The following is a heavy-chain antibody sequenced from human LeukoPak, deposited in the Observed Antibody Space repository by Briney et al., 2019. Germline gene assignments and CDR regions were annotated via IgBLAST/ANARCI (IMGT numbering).Heavy chain of an antibody. Sequence: RPSETLSLTCTVSGGSISSSDYYWGWIRQPPGKGLEWIGSIYYSGSTNYNPSLKSRVTMSVDTSKNQFSLKLSSVTAADTAVYYCARAGATYPRFDYWGQGTLVTVSS. V-gene: IGHV4-39*07. CDR2: IYYSGST. D-gene: IGHD1-26*01. CDR3: ARAGATYPRFDY. CDR1: GGSISSSDYY. J-gene: IGHJ4*02.